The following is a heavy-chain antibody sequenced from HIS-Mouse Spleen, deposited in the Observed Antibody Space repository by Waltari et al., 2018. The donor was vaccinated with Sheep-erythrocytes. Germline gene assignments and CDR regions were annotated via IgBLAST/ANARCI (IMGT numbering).Heavy chain of an antibody. CDR3: ARVASGATFDY. CDR2: ISSSSSYI. V-gene: IGHV3-21*01. J-gene: IGHJ4*02. CDR1: GFTFSSYS. D-gene: IGHD1-26*01. Sequence: EVQLVESGGGLVKPGGSLRLSCAASGFTFSSYSMNWVRQAPGKGLEWVYSISSSSSYIYYADSVKGRFTISRDNTKNSLYLQMNSLRAEDTAVYYCARVASGATFDYWGQGTLVTVSS.